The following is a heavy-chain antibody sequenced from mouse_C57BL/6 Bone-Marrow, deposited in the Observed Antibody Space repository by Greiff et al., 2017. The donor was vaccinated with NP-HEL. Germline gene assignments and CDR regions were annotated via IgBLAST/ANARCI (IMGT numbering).Heavy chain of an antibody. D-gene: IGHD1-1*01. CDR3: ARAPYYYGSRGFAY. CDR1: GYTFTSYW. J-gene: IGHJ3*01. CDR2: IYPGSGST. V-gene: IGHV1-55*01. Sequence: QVQLQQPGAELVKPGASVKMSCKASGYTFTSYWITWVKQRPGQGLEWIGDIYPGSGSTNYNEKFKSKATLTVDTSSSTAYMQLSSLTSEDSAVYYCARAPYYYGSRGFAYWGQGTLVTVSA.